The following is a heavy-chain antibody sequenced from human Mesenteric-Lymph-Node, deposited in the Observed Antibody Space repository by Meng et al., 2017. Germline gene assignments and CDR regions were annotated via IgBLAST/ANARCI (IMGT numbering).Heavy chain of an antibody. CDR2: ISGRSTYI. CDR3: ARVLASVPATAGPFDY. V-gene: IGHV3-21*01. CDR1: GFAFSSYV. D-gene: IGHD6-13*01. Sequence: GGSLRLSCAASGFAFSSYVMTWVRLVPGKGLEWVSSISGRSTYISYADSLKGRFTISRDNAKNSLYLQLNNRGAEDTAVYYCARVLASVPATAGPFDYWGQGTLVTVSS. J-gene: IGHJ4*02.